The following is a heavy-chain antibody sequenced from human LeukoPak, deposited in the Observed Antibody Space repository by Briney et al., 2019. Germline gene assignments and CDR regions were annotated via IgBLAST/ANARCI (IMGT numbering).Heavy chain of an antibody. D-gene: IGHD4-17*01. CDR2: IWYDGSNK. V-gene: IGHV3-33*01. CDR1: GFTFSSYG. J-gene: IGHJ4*02. CDR3: ARDLDYGDEIPNY. Sequence: PGGSLILSCAASGFTFSSYGMHWVRQAPGKGLEWVSVIWYDGSNKYYAGSVKGRFTISRDNSKNTLYLQMNSLRAEDTAVYFCARDLDYGDEIPNYCGQGTLVTVSS.